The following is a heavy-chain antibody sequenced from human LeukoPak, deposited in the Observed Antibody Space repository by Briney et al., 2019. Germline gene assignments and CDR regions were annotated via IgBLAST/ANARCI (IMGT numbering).Heavy chain of an antibody. J-gene: IGHJ4*02. CDR3: AGDPYYGDYAFFDS. V-gene: IGHV4-34*01. CDR2: NTHSGGA. D-gene: IGHD4-17*01. Sequence: SETLSLTCAVYGGSFSVYYWIWIRQPPEKGLECIGENTHSGGANYNPSLESRVSISLDTSKNQFSLNLSSVTAADTAVYYCAGDPYYGDYAFFDSWGQGTLVTVSS. CDR1: GGSFSVYY.